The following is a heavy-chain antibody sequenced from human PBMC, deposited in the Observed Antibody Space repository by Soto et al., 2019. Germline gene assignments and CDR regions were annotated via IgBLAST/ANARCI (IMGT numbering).Heavy chain of an antibody. V-gene: IGHV3-23*01. CDR3: AKRKWELLRPDAFDI. Sequence: PGGSLRLSCAASGFTFSSYAMSWVRQAPGKGLEWVSAISGSGGSTYYADSVKGRFTISRDNSKNTLYLQMNSLRAEDTALYYCAKRKWELLRPDAFDIWGQGTMVTVSS. CDR2: ISGSGGST. CDR1: GFTFSSYA. J-gene: IGHJ3*02. D-gene: IGHD1-26*01.